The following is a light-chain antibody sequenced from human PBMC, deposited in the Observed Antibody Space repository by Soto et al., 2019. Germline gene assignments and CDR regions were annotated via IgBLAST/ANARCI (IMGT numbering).Light chain of an antibody. CDR1: QALSNY. J-gene: IGKJ4*01. V-gene: IGKV1-9*01. CDR3: QESYSSFR. CDR2: SAS. Sequence: DIQLTQSPSVLSASVGDTVTITCRASQALSNYLAWYQQKPGKAPDLLIYSASTLQSGVPSRFSGSGSETEFTLTISGLQPEDFATYYCQESYSSFRFGGGTKVDIK.